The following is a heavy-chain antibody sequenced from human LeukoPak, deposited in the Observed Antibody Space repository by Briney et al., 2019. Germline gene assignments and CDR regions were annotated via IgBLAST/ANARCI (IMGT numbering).Heavy chain of an antibody. Sequence: ASVKVSCKTSGYAFTGYYIHWVRQAPGQGLEWMGWINPNSGGTNYAQKFQGRVTMTRDTSISTAYMELSRLRSDDTAVYYCARDQARIVVVPAATDYWGQGTLVTVSS. V-gene: IGHV1-2*02. J-gene: IGHJ4*02. CDR3: ARDQARIVVVPAATDY. CDR1: GYAFTGYY. D-gene: IGHD2-2*01. CDR2: INPNSGGT.